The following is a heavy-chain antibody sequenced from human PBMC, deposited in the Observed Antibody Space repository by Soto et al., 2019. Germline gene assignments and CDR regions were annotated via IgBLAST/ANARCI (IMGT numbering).Heavy chain of an antibody. Sequence: ASVKVSCKASGYTFTSYDINWVRQATGQGFEYLGWMNPNSGNTGYVKKFQGRVTMSVDRSINTAYLEWSSLKASDTAMYYCARLTLAHDSSGYHIFDYWGLGTLVTVSS. CDR1: GYTFTSYD. J-gene: IGHJ4*02. D-gene: IGHD3-22*01. CDR3: ARLTLAHDSSGYHIFDY. V-gene: IGHV1-8*01. CDR2: MNPNSGNT.